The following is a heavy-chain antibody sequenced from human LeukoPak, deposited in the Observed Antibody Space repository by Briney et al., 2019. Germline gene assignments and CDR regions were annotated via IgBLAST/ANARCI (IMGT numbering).Heavy chain of an antibody. Sequence: PSETLSLTCFVSGYSISNGHYWAWTRQSPGKGLEWIGSISPSGRAFYNPSLRSRVTALVDTSNNHFSLRLTSVTAADTAVYYCTREAPDGYNNWFDPWGQGTLVSVSS. J-gene: IGHJ5*02. V-gene: IGHV4-38-2*02. CDR1: GYSISNGHY. D-gene: IGHD6-13*01. CDR2: ISPSGRA. CDR3: TREAPDGYNNWFDP.